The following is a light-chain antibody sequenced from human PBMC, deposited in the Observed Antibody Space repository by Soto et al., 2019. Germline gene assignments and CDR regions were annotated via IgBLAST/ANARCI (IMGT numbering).Light chain of an antibody. J-gene: IGKJ1*01. CDR2: GAS. Sequence: EVVMTQSPATLSVSRGDRAALSCRASQGVGSNLAWYQQKPGQAPRLLVYGASTRATGVPARFSGSGSGTEFTLTISSLGSEDFAVYYCQEYNTWPWTFGQGTKVEFK. CDR1: QGVGSN. CDR3: QEYNTWPWT. V-gene: IGKV3-15*01.